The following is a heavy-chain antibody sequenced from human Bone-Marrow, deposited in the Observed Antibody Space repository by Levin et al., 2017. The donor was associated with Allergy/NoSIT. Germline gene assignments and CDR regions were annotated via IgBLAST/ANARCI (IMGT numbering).Heavy chain of an antibody. CDR2: ISYTGST. D-gene: IGHD3-3*01. J-gene: IGHJ3*02. CDR1: GVSVSDYY. Sequence: SQTLSLTCTVSGVSVSDYYWSWVRQPPGKGLEWIGYISYTGSTNFNPSLKSRVSISVDTSKNQLSLNLNSVTAADTALYFCARDLIPVDFAFDIWGPGTMLTVSS. CDR3: ARDLIPVDFAFDI. V-gene: IGHV4-59*02.